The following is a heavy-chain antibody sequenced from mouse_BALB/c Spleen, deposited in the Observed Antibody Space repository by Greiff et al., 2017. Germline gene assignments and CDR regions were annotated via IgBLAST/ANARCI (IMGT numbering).Heavy chain of an antibody. CDR3: ARSAYGLYYAMDY. D-gene: IGHD1-2*01. V-gene: IGHV5-17*02. CDR1: GFTFSRFG. CDR2: ISSGSSTI. J-gene: IGHJ4*01. Sequence: DVKLVESGGGLVQPGGSRKLSCAASGFTFSRFGMHWVRQAPEKGLEWVAYISSGSSTIYYADTVKGRFTISRDNPKNTLFLQMTSLRSEDTAMYYCARSAYGLYYAMDYWGQGTSVTVSS.